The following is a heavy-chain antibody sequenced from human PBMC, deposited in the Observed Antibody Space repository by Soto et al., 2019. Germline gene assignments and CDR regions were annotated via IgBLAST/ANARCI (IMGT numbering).Heavy chain of an antibody. CDR1: GGSFSGYY. CDR3: ARGLLLAAAGVGY. J-gene: IGHJ4*02. V-gene: IGHV4-34*01. CDR2: INHSGGT. D-gene: IGHD6-13*01. Sequence: SETLSLTCGVYGGSFSGYYWSWIRPPPGKGLEWIGEINHSGGTNYNPSLKSRVTISVDTSNNQFSLKLSPVTAADTAVYYCARGLLLAAAGVGYWGQGTLVTVSS.